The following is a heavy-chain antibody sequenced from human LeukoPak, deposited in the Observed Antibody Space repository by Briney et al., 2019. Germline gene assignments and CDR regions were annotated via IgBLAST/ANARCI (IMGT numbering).Heavy chain of an antibody. CDR1: GFTFSSYA. CDR3: ARGYSYGYNY. CDR2: ISGSGGST. D-gene: IGHD5-18*01. V-gene: IGHV3-23*01. Sequence: GGSLRLSCAASGFTFSSYAMSWVRQAPGKGLEWVPAISGSGGSTYYADSVKGRFTISRDNSKNTLYLQMNSLRAEDTAVYYCARGYSYGYNYWGQGNLVTVSS. J-gene: IGHJ4*02.